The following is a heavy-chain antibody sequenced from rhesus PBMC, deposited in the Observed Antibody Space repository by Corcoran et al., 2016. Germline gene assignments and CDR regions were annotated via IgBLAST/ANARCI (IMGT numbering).Heavy chain of an antibody. D-gene: IGHD6-25*01. CDR3: TRRVAAAGTYGLDS. Sequence: EVQLVESGGGLVQLGGSLRLSCAASGFTFSSYDMSWVRPAPGKGLEWVSYISYTGKPIYYADSVKGRFTISRDNAKNSLSLQMSSLRAEDTAVYYCTRRVAAAGTYGLDSWGQGVVVTVSS. V-gene: IGHV3-136*01. CDR2: ISYTGKPI. CDR1: GFTFSSYD. J-gene: IGHJ6*01.